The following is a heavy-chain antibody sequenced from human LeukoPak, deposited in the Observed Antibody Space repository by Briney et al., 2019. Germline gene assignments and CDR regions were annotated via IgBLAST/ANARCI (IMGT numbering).Heavy chain of an antibody. CDR3: ARDLTGTSDS. CDR2: ISSSSSTI. Sequence: GGSLRLSCAASGFTFSSHGMHWVRQAPGKGLEWVSFISSSSSTIYYADSVKGRFTVSRDNAKNSLYLQMNSLRAEDTAVYYCARDLTGTSDSWGQGILVTVSS. V-gene: IGHV3-48*04. D-gene: IGHD1-20*01. CDR1: GFTFSSHG. J-gene: IGHJ4*02.